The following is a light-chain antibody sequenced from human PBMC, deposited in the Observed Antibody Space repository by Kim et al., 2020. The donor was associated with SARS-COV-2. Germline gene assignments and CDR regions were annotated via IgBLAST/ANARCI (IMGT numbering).Light chain of an antibody. J-gene: IGKJ1*01. CDR1: QNISSY. V-gene: IGKV1-39*01. CDR3: QRRYSTPLT. CDR2: ASS. Sequence: AYVEDIVTCTWRASQNISSYLNWYQQKPGKVPKLLIDASSSLKSGVPSRFSDSGSGTDFTLTISSLQPGDFATYYCQRRYSTPLTVGQGTTVDIK.